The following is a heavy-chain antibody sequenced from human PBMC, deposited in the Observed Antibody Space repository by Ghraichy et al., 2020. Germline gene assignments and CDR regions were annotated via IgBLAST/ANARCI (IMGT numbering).Heavy chain of an antibody. J-gene: IGHJ6*02. CDR1: GGTFKNYA. CDR3: ARTPNSCIGGACSNFDYDYVFDV. CDR2: ITPLFGTS. Sequence: SVKVSCKASGGTFKNYAFSWVRRAPGQGLEWMGVITPLFGTSQYTQKFQGRVTITADESTRTTYMELSSLRSEDTAVYYCARTPNSCIGGACSNFDYDYVFDVWGQGTTVTVSS. V-gene: IGHV1-69*13. D-gene: IGHD2-21*02.